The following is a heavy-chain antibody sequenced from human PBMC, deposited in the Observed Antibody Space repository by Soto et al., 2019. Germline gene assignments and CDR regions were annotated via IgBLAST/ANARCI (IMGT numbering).Heavy chain of an antibody. CDR3: AGAGEMATFRSAFDI. CDR2: IIPIFGTA. V-gene: IGHV1-69*12. CDR1: GGTFSSYA. Sequence: QVQLVQSGAEVKKPGSSVKVSCKASGGTFSSYAISWVRQAPGQGLEWMGGIIPIFGTANYGKKFQARVKITADESTSTAYMELSRLRSEDTAVYYCAGAGEMATFRSAFDIWGQGTMVTVSS. J-gene: IGHJ3*02. D-gene: IGHD5-12*01.